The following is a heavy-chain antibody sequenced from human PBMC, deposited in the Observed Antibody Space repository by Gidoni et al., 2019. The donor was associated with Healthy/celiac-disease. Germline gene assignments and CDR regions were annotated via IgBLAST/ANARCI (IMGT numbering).Heavy chain of an antibody. CDR1: GFSFDDYG. CDR3: ARVYSSGLYGMDV. D-gene: IGHD6-19*01. V-gene: IGHV3-20*01. Sequence: EVQLVESGGGVVRPGVSLSLSCAASGFSFDDYGMCWVRHAPGTGLEWVSGINWYGGSTGYADSVKGRVTSSRDNAKNSLYLQMNRLRAEDTALYHCARVYSSGLYGMDVWGQGTTVTVSS. J-gene: IGHJ6*02. CDR2: INWYGGST.